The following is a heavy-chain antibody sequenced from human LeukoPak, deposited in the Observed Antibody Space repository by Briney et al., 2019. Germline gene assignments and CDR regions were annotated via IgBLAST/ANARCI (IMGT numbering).Heavy chain of an antibody. CDR2: VYYSGSN. D-gene: IGHD4/OR15-4a*01. Sequence: PSETLSLTCTVSGGSISSSSYYWGWIRQPPGKGLEWIGSVYYSGSNYYNPSLKSRVSISVDTSKNQFSLKLSSVTAADTAVYCCARGLRYFDYWGQGTLVTVSS. J-gene: IGHJ4*02. CDR3: ARGLRYFDY. V-gene: IGHV4-39*01. CDR1: GGSISSSSYY.